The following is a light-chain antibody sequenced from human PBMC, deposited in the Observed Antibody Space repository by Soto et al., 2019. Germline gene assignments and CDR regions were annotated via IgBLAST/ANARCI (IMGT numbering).Light chain of an antibody. CDR3: QQYGSTPLS. V-gene: IGKV3-20*01. J-gene: IGKJ4*01. CDR2: DAS. CDR1: QSVRSNS. Sequence: EIVLTQSPDTLSLSPGERATLSCRASQSVRSNSLAWYQQKPGQAPRFLIYDASSRATGIPDRFSGSGSGIVFTLTISRLVPEDFAGYYCQQYGSTPLSVGGGTKVDIK.